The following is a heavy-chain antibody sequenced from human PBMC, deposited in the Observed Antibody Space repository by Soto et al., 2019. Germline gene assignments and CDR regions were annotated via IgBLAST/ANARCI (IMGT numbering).Heavy chain of an antibody. V-gene: IGHV3-30-3*01. CDR2: ISYDGSNK. Sequence: GGSLRLSCAGSGFTFSSYAMHWVREAPGKGLEWVAVISYDGSNKYYADSVKGRFTISRDNSKNTLYLQMNSLRAEDTAVYYCAREIVVVVAATRYNWFDPWGQGTLVTVSS. J-gene: IGHJ5*02. CDR1: GFTFSSYA. CDR3: AREIVVVVAATRYNWFDP. D-gene: IGHD2-15*01.